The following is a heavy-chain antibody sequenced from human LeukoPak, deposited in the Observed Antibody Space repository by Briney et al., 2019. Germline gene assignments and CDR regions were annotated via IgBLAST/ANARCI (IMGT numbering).Heavy chain of an antibody. V-gene: IGHV3-23*01. CDR1: GFTFSSYA. Sequence: GGSLRLSCAASGFTFSSYAMSWVRQAPGKGLEWVSAISGSGGSTYYADSVKGRFTISRDNSKNTLYLQMNSLRAEDTAVYYCASLGHYYDSSGYREYYFDYWGQGTLVTVSS. J-gene: IGHJ4*02. CDR3: ASLGHYYDSSGYREYYFDY. D-gene: IGHD3-22*01. CDR2: ISGSGGST.